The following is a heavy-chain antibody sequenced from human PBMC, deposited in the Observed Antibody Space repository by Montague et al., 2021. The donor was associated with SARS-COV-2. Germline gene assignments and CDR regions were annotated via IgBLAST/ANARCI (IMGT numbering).Heavy chain of an antibody. Sequence: SETLSLTCTVSGGSISSSNYYYWAWIRQPPGKGLERIGTVYHTGSTYSHPSLKSRVTISVDTSKNQFSLKVSSVTATDTAVYYCARRKPNAGGSNYCFDYWGQGTLVTVSS. CDR2: VYHTGST. CDR3: ARRKPNAGGSNYCFDY. J-gene: IGHJ4*02. V-gene: IGHV4-39*01. CDR1: GGSISSSNYY. D-gene: IGHD3-10*01.